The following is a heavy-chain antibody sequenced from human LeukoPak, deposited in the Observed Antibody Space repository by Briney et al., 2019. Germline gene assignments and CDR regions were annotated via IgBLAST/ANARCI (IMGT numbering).Heavy chain of an antibody. CDR2: INKDGGEK. CDR3: ARDLESYPLDY. V-gene: IGHV3-7*03. CDR1: GFTFSSYW. Sequence: GGSLRLSCAASGFTFSSYWMSWVRQAPGKGLEWVANINKDGGEKYYVDSVKGRFAISRDNAKNSLYLQMNSLRAEDTAVYYCARDLESYPLDYWGQGTLVTVSS. D-gene: IGHD1-26*01. J-gene: IGHJ4*02.